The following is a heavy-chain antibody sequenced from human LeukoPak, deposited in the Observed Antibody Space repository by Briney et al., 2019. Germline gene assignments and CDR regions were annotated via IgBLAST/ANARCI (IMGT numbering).Heavy chain of an antibody. Sequence: GGSLRLSCAASGFSFSNYAMHWVRQAPGKGLEWVAVISYDGSSQYYADSVKARFIISRDTSKNALHLQLNSLTSDDTAIYYCARGARAVAFDWFDPWGQGALVTVSS. V-gene: IGHV3-30-3*01. CDR2: ISYDGSSQ. J-gene: IGHJ5*02. CDR1: GFSFSNYA. CDR3: ARGARAVAFDWFDP. D-gene: IGHD6-19*01.